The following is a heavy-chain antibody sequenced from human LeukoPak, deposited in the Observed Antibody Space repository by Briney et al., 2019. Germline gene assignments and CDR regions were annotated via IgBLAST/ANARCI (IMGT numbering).Heavy chain of an antibody. CDR3: ARGPNYYGSGTDYYYYGMDV. CDR2: ISSSGKTI. CDR1: GFTLSDYY. D-gene: IGHD3-10*01. Sequence: GGSLRLSCAASGFTLSDYYMSWIRQAPGKGLEWIAYISSSGKTIYYADSVKGRFTISRDNAKNSLYLQMNSLRAEDTAVYYCARGPNYYGSGTDYYYYGMDVWGQGTTVTVSS. V-gene: IGHV3-11*04. J-gene: IGHJ6*02.